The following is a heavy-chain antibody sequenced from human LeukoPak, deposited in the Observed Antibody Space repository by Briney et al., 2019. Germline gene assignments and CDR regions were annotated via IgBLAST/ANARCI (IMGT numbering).Heavy chain of an antibody. CDR1: GGSISSNNW. J-gene: IGHJ6*03. Sequence: SETLSLTCAVSGGSISSNNWWSWVRQPPGKGLEWIGEMYHSGSTNYNPSLMSRVTISVDKSKNQFSLRLNSVTAADTAVYYCARVGSSSNYYYYYMDVWGKGTTVTVSS. D-gene: IGHD6-6*01. CDR2: MYHSGST. V-gene: IGHV4-4*02. CDR3: ARVGSSSNYYYYYMDV.